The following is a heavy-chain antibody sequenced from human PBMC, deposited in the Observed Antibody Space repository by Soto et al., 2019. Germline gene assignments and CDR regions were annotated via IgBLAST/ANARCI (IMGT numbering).Heavy chain of an antibody. V-gene: IGHV4-4*02. J-gene: IGHJ4*02. Sequence: TLSLTCAVSGGSISSSNWWNWVRQPPGKGLEWIGEIYHSGSTNYNPSLKSRVTMSVDKSKNQFSVRLSSVTAADTAVYYCASNNGNYYVYWGQGTLGTVSS. D-gene: IGHD1-26*01. CDR2: IYHSGST. CDR1: GGSISSSNW. CDR3: ASNNGNYYVY.